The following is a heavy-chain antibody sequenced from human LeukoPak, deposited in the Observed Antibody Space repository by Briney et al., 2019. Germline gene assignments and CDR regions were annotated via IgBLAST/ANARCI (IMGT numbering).Heavy chain of an antibody. CDR2: ISYDGGNK. D-gene: IGHD5-18*01. V-gene: IGHV3-30*18. CDR1: GFTFSSYG. J-gene: IGHJ4*02. CDR3: AKSYSYED. Sequence: GRSLRLSCAASGFTFSSYGMHWVRQAPGKGLEWVAVISYDGGNKYYADSVKGRFTISRDNSKNTLYLQMNSLRAEDTAVYYCAKSYSYEDWGQGTLVTVSS.